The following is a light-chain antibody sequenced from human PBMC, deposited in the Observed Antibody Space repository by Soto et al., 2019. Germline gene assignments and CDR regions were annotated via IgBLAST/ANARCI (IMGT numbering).Light chain of an antibody. CDR1: SSDVGAYNY. V-gene: IGLV2-14*01. Sequence: QSALTQPASVSGSPGQSIIISCTGTSSDVGAYNYVSWYQQHPGKAPKVMIYEVSNRPSGVSNRFSGSKSGNTASLTISGLQAEDEADYYCSSYASSNSFVFGTGTKVTVL. CDR3: SSYASSNSFV. J-gene: IGLJ1*01. CDR2: EVS.